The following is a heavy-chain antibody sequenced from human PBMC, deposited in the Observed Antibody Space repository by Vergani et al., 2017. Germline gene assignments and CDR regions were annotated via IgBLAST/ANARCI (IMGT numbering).Heavy chain of an antibody. Sequence: QLQLQESGPGLVKPSETLSLTCTVSGGSISSSSYYWGWIRQPPGKGLEWIGSIYYSGSTYYNPSLKSRVTISVDTSKNQFSLKLSSVTAADTAVYYCATDYGDGHXFDYWGQGTLVTVSS. CDR2: IYYSGST. CDR3: ATDYGDGHXFDY. V-gene: IGHV4-39*07. D-gene: IGHD4-17*01. CDR1: GGSISSSSYY. J-gene: IGHJ4*02.